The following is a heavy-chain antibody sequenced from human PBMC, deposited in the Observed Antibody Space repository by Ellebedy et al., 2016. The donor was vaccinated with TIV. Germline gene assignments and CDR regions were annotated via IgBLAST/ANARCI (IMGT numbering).Heavy chain of an antibody. CDR2: IWYDGSNK. Sequence: PGGSLRLSCAASGFTFSSYGMHWVCQAPGKGLEWVEVIWYDGSNKYYADSVKGRFTISRDNSKNTLYLQMNSLRAEDTAVYYCARGQVGATYYYYYGMDVWGQGTTVTVSS. CDR1: GFTFSSYG. CDR3: ARGQVGATYYYYYGMDV. J-gene: IGHJ6*02. V-gene: IGHV3-33*01. D-gene: IGHD1-26*01.